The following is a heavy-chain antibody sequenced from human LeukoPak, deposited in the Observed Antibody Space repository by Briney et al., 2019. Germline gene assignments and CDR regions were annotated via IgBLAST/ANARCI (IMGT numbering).Heavy chain of an antibody. CDR2: ISAYNGNT. V-gene: IGHV1-18*01. CDR3: ARAVITTVFADY. CDR1: GYTSTSYG. Sequence: ASVKVSCKASGYTSTSYGISWVRQAPGQGLEWMGWISAYNGNTNYAQKLQGRVTMTTDTSTSTAYMELRSLRSDDTAVYYCARAVITTVFADYWGQGTLVTVSS. D-gene: IGHD3-22*01. J-gene: IGHJ4*02.